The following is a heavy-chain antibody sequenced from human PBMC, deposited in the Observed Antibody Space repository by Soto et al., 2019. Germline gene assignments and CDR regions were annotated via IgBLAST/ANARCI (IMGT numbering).Heavy chain of an antibody. CDR3: AREARGGYSGIFDY. J-gene: IGHJ4*02. CDR2: IYFDGDT. Sequence: SETLSLTCSVSGDSLRSDYWSWIRQPAGKGLEWVGRIYFDGDTRSNPSLESRVTMSVDTSKNQISLRLNSVTAADTAMYFCAREARGGYSGIFDYWGQGXLVTVYS. D-gene: IGHD5-12*01. V-gene: IGHV4-4*07. CDR1: GDSLRSDY.